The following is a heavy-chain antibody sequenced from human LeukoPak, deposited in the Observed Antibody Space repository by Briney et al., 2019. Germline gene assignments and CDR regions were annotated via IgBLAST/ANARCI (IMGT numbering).Heavy chain of an antibody. D-gene: IGHD5-18*01. CDR2: ITSKTYGEAT. CDR1: GFTFRDYT. V-gene: IGHV3-49*03. J-gene: IGHJ3*01. CDR3: TRSLKYSPTYADAFDF. Sequence: PGGSLRLSCTVYGFTFRDYTMTWFRQAPGKGLEWVASITSKTYGEATEHAASVRGRFTISRDDSQNIAYLQMNSLKTEDTAVCYCTRSLKYSPTYADAFDFWGQGTMVTVSS.